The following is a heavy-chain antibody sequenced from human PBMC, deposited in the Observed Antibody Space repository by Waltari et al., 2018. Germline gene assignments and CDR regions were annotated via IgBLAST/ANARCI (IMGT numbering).Heavy chain of an antibody. V-gene: IGHV1-69*01. J-gene: IGHJ5*02. CDR2: IIPIFGTA. D-gene: IGHD2-15*01. CDR3: VRRYCSGGSCYWGWFDP. Sequence: QVQLVQSGAEVKKPGSSVKVSCKASGGTFSSYAISWVRQAPGQGLEWMGGIIPIFGTANYAQKFQGRVTITADESTSTAYMELSSLRSEDTAVYYCVRRYCSGGSCYWGWFDPWGQGTLVTVSS. CDR1: GGTFSSYA.